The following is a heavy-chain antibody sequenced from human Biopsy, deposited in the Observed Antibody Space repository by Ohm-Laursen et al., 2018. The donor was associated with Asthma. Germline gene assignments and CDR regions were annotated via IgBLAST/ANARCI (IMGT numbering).Heavy chain of an antibody. Sequence: SDTLSLTCSLSSGSGGYMRRGNYYWGWIRQPPGKGLEWIGSIYYSGTTYYNPSLESRVTMSAHTSKNQFSLKLTSASAADTAVYYCVRGSSSWHHGPFHYYYGLDVWGQGTTATVSS. D-gene: IGHD6-13*01. V-gene: IGHV4-39*01. J-gene: IGHJ6*02. CDR1: SGSGGYMRRGNYY. CDR3: VRGSSSWHHGPFHYYYGLDV. CDR2: IYYSGTT.